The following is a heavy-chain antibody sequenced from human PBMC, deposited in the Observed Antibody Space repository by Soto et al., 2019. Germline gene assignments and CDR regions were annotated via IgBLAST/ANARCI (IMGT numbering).Heavy chain of an antibody. V-gene: IGHV3-23*01. CDR2: ISGTGGGT. J-gene: IGHJ6*02. CDR3: AKRAFYGSGIPNYYGMDV. CDR1: GFTFSNYA. Sequence: EVHLLESGGGLVQPGGSLRLSCAASGFTFSNYAMTWVRQAPGKGLEWVSVISGTGGGTNNADSAKGRFTTSRDNSKNTRYLQMNSLRAEETAVYYCAKRAFYGSGIPNYYGMDVWGQGTAVTVSS. D-gene: IGHD3-10*01.